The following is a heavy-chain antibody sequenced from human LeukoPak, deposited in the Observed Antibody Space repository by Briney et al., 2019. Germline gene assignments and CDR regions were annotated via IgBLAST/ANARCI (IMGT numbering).Heavy chain of an antibody. CDR1: GFTFSSYW. CDR3: AVIAAAHYFDY. Sequence: GGSLRLSCAASGFTFSSYWMSWVRQAPGKGLEWVANIKQDGSEKYYVDSVKGRFTISRDNAKNSLYLQMNSLRAEDTAVYYCAVIAAAHYFDYWGQGTLVTVSS. J-gene: IGHJ4*02. CDR2: IKQDGSEK. V-gene: IGHV3-7*01. D-gene: IGHD6-13*01.